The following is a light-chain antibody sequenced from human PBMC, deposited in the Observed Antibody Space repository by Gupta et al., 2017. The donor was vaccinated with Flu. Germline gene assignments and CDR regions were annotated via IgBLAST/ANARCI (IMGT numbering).Light chain of an antibody. Sequence: DIQMTQSPSSLSAHVGDTVTITCRASQNVGRYLNWYQQKPGEVPNLLLYSTSTRQRGVPSRFVGGGSGTVFTLTVSSLLPEDSATYFCQQSYSAPRTFGQGTKV. CDR3: QQSYSAPRT. J-gene: IGKJ1*01. CDR2: STS. CDR1: QNVGRY. V-gene: IGKV1-39*01.